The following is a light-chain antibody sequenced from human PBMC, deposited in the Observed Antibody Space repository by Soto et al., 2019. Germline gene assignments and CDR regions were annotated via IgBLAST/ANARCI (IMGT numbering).Light chain of an antibody. CDR1: SSDVGSYNR. CDR2: EVS. CDR3: SSFTSSSTYV. Sequence: QSAVTQPPSVSGSPGQSVIISCSGTSSDVGSYNRVSWYQQPPGTAPKLMIYEVSNRPSGVPDRFSGSKSGNTASLTISGLQAEDEADYYCSSFTSSSTYVFGTGTKLTVL. J-gene: IGLJ1*01. V-gene: IGLV2-18*02.